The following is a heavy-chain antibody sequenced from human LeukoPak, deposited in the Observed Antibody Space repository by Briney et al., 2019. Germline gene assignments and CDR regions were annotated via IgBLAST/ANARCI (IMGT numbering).Heavy chain of an antibody. CDR2: IKSKTDGGTT. J-gene: IGHJ3*02. Sequence: GGSLRLSCAASGFTFDDYGISWVRQAPGKGLEWVGRIKSKTDGGTTDYAAPVKGRFTISRDDSKNTLYLQMNSLKTEDTAVYYWTTDRWELLSAFDIWGQGTMVTVSS. CDR3: TTDRWELLSAFDI. CDR1: GFTFDDYG. D-gene: IGHD1-26*01. V-gene: IGHV3-15*01.